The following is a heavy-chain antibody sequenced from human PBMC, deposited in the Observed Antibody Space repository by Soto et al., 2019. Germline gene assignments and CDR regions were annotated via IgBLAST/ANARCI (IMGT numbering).Heavy chain of an antibody. Sequence: GGSLRLSCAASGFTFSSYGIYWVRQAPGKGLEWVAVMSYDGSNKYYADSVKGRFTISRDNSKNTLYLQMNSLRAEDTAVYYCAKDGYSGYVGAFDIWGQGTMVTVSS. CDR3: AKDGYSGYVGAFDI. V-gene: IGHV3-30*18. J-gene: IGHJ3*02. CDR2: MSYDGSNK. CDR1: GFTFSSYG. D-gene: IGHD5-12*01.